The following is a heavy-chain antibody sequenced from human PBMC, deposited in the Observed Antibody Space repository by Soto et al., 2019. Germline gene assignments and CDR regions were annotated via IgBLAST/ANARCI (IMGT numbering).Heavy chain of an antibody. J-gene: IGHJ5*02. Sequence: EVQLVQSGAEVKKPGESLRISCKASGYSFTTSWISWVRQMPGKGLEWMGRIDPSDSYTNYNPSFEGHVTISADRYINTAYLQWSSLKASDTAIYYCARHQDRMIIGRGFDPWGQGTLVTVSS. CDR3: ARHQDRMIIGRGFDP. CDR1: GYSFTTSW. V-gene: IGHV5-10-1*01. D-gene: IGHD3-3*01. CDR2: IDPSDSYT.